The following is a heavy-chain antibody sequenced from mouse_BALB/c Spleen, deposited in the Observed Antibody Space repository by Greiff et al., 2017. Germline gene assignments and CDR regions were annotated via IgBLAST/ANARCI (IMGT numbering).Heavy chain of an antibody. CDR2: ISSGGSYT. J-gene: IGHJ4*01. V-gene: IGHV5-9-4*01. Sequence: EVQRVESGGGLVKPGGSLKLSCAASGFTFSSYAMSWVRQSPEKRLEWVAEISSGGSYTYYPDTVTGRFTISRDNAKNTLYLEMSSLRSEDTAMYYCARNYDYDDAMDYWGQGTSVTVSS. CDR1: GFTFSSYA. CDR3: ARNYDYDDAMDY. D-gene: IGHD2-4*01.